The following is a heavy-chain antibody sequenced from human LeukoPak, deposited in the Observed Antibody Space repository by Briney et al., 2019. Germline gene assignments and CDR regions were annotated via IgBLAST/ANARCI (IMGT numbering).Heavy chain of an antibody. D-gene: IGHD5-18*01. CDR1: GFTSSSYR. J-gene: IGHJ5*02. CDR2: INSDGSST. Sequence: GGSLRLSCAASGFTSSSYRMHWVRQAPGKGLVWVSRINSDGSSTSYAGSVKGRFTISRDNAKNTLYLQMNSLRAEDTAVYYCARETGYSYGYAWFDPWGQGTLVTVSS. CDR3: ARETGYSYGYAWFDP. V-gene: IGHV3-74*01.